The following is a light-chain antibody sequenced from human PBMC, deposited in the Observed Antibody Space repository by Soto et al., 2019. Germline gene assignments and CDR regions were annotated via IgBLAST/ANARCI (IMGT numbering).Light chain of an antibody. Sequence: EIVLTQSPATLSLSPGERATLFCRASQSIGTYLAWYQQKSGQAPRLLIYDASNMATGIPARFSGGGSGTDFILTVSSLEPEDFAVYYCQQRSNWPPTFGQGTKLEI. CDR1: QSIGTY. CDR3: QQRSNWPPT. CDR2: DAS. V-gene: IGKV3-11*01. J-gene: IGKJ2*01.